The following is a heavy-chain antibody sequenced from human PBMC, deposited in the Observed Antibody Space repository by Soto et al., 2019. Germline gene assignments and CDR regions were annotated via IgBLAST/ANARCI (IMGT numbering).Heavy chain of an antibody. Sequence: GGSLRLSCAASGFTFSSYAMSWVRQAPGKGLEWVSAISGSGGSTYYADSVKGRFTISRDNSKNTLYLQMNSLRAEDTAVYYCAKGSIGLMVYAISGYFDYWGQGTLVTVSS. CDR1: GFTFSSYA. CDR3: AKGSIGLMVYAISGYFDY. V-gene: IGHV3-23*01. D-gene: IGHD2-8*01. CDR2: ISGSGGST. J-gene: IGHJ4*02.